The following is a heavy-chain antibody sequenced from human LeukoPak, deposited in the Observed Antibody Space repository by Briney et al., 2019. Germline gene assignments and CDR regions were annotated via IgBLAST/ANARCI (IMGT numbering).Heavy chain of an antibody. CDR2: ISSDGSTT. J-gene: IGHJ4*02. D-gene: IGHD6-13*01. Sequence: PGGSLRLSCAASGFTFNIYAMNWVRQAPGKGLVWVSRISSDGSTTTYADSVKGRFTISRDNAKNTMYLQMNSLRAEDTALYYCARVTEYSTAGMRYWGQGTLVTVSS. CDR3: ARVTEYSTAGMRY. V-gene: IGHV3-74*01. CDR1: GFTFNIYA.